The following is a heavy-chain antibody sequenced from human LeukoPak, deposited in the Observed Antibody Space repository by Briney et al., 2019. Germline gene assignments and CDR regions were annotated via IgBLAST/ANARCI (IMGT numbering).Heavy chain of an antibody. Sequence: GGSLRLSCAASGFTFPNCWMTWVRPAPGKGLEWVAHINQDGSDKNYVDSVRGRFTASRDNAKNSLYLQMNSLRAEDTAVYYCARDSGNSGYDVNDYWGQGTLVTVSS. CDR1: GFTFPNCW. CDR3: ARDSGNSGYDVNDY. D-gene: IGHD5-12*01. J-gene: IGHJ4*02. V-gene: IGHV3-7*01. CDR2: INQDGSDK.